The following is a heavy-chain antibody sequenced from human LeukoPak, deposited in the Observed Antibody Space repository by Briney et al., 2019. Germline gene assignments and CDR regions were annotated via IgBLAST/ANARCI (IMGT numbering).Heavy chain of an antibody. J-gene: IGHJ4*02. CDR3: ARDIGGSYTAIDY. CDR2: ISSSSAHI. Sequence: GGSLRLSCAASGFTFSSYSMNWVRQAPGKGLEWVSFISSSSAHINCADSVKGRFTISRDNPRNSLYLQMNSLRAEDTAVYYCARDIGGSYTAIDYWGQGTLVTVSS. D-gene: IGHD1-26*01. V-gene: IGHV3-21*01. CDR1: GFTFSSYS.